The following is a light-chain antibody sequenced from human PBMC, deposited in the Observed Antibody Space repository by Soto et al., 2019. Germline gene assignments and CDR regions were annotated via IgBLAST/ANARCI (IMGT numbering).Light chain of an antibody. CDR3: QQYGNWPLT. CDR1: QSVSDN. J-gene: IGKJ1*01. V-gene: IGKV3-15*01. CDR2: GAS. Sequence: EIVMTQSPDTLSVSPGARATLSCRASQSVSDNLAWHQQKPGQAPRLLIYGASTRASGIPARFSGSGSGTEFTLTISSLQSEDFAVYYCQQYGNWPLTFGQGTKVDIK.